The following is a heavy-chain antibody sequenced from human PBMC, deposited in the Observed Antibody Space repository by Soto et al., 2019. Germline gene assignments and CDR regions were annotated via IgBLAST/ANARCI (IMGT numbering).Heavy chain of an antibody. CDR1: GFTFSSYW. CDR3: ARVGAGYYDFWSGYSGYYFDY. D-gene: IGHD3-3*01. CDR2: IKQDGSEK. J-gene: IGHJ4*02. Sequence: EVQLVESGGGLVQPGGSLRLSCAASGFTFSSYWMSWVRQAPGKGLEWVANIKQDGSEKYYVDSVKGRFTISRDNAKNSLYLQMNSLRAEDTAVYYCARVGAGYYDFWSGYSGYYFDYWGQGTLVTVSS. V-gene: IGHV3-7*01.